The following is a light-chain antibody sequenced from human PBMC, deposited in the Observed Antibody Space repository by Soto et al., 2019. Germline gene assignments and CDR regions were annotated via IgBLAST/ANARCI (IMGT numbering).Light chain of an antibody. V-gene: IGKV1-5*03. CDR3: RHYNTYSPPYT. CDR1: QSISYW. CDR2: KAS. Sequence: DVQMTQFPSTLSASVGDRVTITCRASQSISYWLAWYQQKPGKATNLLIYKASSLESGVPSRFSGSGSGTEFTLTITNLQPDDFATYYCRHYNTYSPPYTFGQGTKLEIK. J-gene: IGKJ2*01.